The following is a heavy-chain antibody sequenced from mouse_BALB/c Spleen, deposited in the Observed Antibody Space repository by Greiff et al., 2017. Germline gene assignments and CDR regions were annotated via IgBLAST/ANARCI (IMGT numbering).Heavy chain of an antibody. CDR3: ARDENYGYAYAMDY. CDR1: GFTFSDYY. CDR2: ISDGGSYT. V-gene: IGHV5-4*02. J-gene: IGHJ4*01. D-gene: IGHD1-2*01. Sequence: EVQRVESGGGLVKPGGSLKLSCAASGFTFSDYYMYWVRQTPEKRLEWVATISDGGSYTYYPDSVKGRFTISRDNAKNNLYLQMSSLKSEDTAMYYCARDENYGYAYAMDYWGQGTSVTVSS.